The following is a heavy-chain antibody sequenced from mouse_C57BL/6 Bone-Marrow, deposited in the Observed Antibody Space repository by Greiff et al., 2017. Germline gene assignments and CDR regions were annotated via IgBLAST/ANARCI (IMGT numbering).Heavy chain of an antibody. V-gene: IGHV5-6*01. CDR2: ISSGGSYT. Sequence: EVKLVESGGDLVKPGGSLKLSCAASGFTFSSYGMYWVRQTPDKRLEWVATISSGGSYTYYPDSVKGRCTISRDNAKNTLYLQMSSLKSEDTAMYYCARHYDYYAMDYWGQGTSVTVSS. CDR3: ARHYDYYAMDY. J-gene: IGHJ4*01. CDR1: GFTFSSYG.